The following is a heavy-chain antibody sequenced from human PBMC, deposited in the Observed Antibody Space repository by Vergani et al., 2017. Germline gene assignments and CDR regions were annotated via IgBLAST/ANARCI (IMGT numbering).Heavy chain of an antibody. V-gene: IGHV1-69*01. Sequence: QVQLVQSGAEVKKPGSSEKVSCKASGGNFSSYAISWVRQAPGQGLEWMGGIIPIFGTANYVQKFQGSVTITADESTSTAYMELSSLRSEDTAVYYCARVNDFWSGYYSGVYYYYYMDVWGKGTTVTVSS. CDR3: ARVNDFWSGYYSGVYYYYYMDV. CDR2: IIPIFGTA. D-gene: IGHD3-3*01. CDR1: GGNFSSYA. J-gene: IGHJ6*03.